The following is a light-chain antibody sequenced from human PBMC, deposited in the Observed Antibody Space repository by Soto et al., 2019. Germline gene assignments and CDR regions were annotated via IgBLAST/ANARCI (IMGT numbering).Light chain of an antibody. CDR1: SGHSTYT. CDR2: VDSDGSH. Sequence: QLVLTQSPSASASLGASVKLTCTLSSGHSTYTIAWHQQRPEKGPRFLMKVDSDGSHNKGDGIPDRFSGSSSGTERYLTISGLQSEDEADYYCQTWGSGSWVFGGGTKLTVL. V-gene: IGLV4-69*01. J-gene: IGLJ3*02. CDR3: QTWGSGSWV.